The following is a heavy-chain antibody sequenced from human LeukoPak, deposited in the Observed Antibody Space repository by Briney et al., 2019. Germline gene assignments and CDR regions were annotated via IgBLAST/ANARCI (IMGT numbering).Heavy chain of an antibody. J-gene: IGHJ4*02. CDR2: INYQSATF. CDR1: GFTFSSYS. D-gene: IGHD6-6*01. CDR3: VKDAGIAARPWYFDS. Sequence: DPGGSLRLSCAASGFTFSSYSMHWVRQAPGKGLEWVSGINYQSATFDADSVKGRFTISKDNAKSLLFLLMDSLRPEDSALYYCVKDAGIAARPWYFDSWGQGTQVIVSS. V-gene: IGHV3-9*01.